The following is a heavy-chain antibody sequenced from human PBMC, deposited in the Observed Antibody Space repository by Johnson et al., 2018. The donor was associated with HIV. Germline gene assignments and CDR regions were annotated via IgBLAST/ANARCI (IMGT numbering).Heavy chain of an antibody. CDR1: GFTLTNYG. Sequence: QVQLVESGGGVVQPGRSLRLSCAVSGFTLTNYGIHWVRQAPDKGLEWVALISYDGSNTYYADSVRGRFTLSRDNSKNTLYLQMNSLRAEDTAVYYCARDEGIVVVSHAFDIWGQGTMVTVSS. CDR2: ISYDGSNT. V-gene: IGHV3-30*03. D-gene: IGHD3-22*01. J-gene: IGHJ3*02. CDR3: ARDEGIVVVSHAFDI.